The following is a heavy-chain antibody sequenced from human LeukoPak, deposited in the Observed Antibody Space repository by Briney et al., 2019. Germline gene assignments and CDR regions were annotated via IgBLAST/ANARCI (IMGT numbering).Heavy chain of an antibody. CDR2: INTNTGNP. V-gene: IGHV7-4-1*02. J-gene: IGHJ5*02. Sequence: ASVKVSCKASGYTFTNYAMNWVRQAPGQGLEWMGWINTNTGNPTYAQGFTGRFVFSLDTSVSTAYLQISSLKAEDTAVYYCARDSCSSHSCYVHWFDPWGQGTLVTVSS. CDR1: GYTFTNYA. CDR3: ARDSCSSHSCYVHWFDP. D-gene: IGHD2-2*01.